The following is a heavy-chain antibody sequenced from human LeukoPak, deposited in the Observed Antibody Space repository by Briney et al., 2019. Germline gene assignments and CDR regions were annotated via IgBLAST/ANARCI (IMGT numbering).Heavy chain of an antibody. CDR1: GFTFSSYG. V-gene: IGHV3-30*18. Sequence: QPGGSLRLSCAASGFTFSSYGMHWVRQAPGKGLEWVAVISYDGSNKYYADSVKGRFTISRDNSKNTLYLQMNSLRAEDTAVYYCAKQLRPDDYWGQGTLVTVSS. J-gene: IGHJ4*02. CDR2: ISYDGSNK. CDR3: AKQLRPDDY. D-gene: IGHD5-12*01.